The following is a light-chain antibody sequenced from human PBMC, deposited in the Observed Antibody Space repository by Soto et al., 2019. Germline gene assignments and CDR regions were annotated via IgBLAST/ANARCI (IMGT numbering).Light chain of an antibody. Sequence: QSALTQPASVSGSAGQSITISCTGTISDVGGYNFVSWYQQHPGKAPKLIIYEVSNRPSGVSTRFSGSRSGNTASLTISGLQGEDEGDYYCSAYTRSSTQVFGRGTKLTVL. J-gene: IGLJ2*01. CDR1: ISDVGGYNF. V-gene: IGLV2-14*01. CDR3: SAYTRSSTQV. CDR2: EVS.